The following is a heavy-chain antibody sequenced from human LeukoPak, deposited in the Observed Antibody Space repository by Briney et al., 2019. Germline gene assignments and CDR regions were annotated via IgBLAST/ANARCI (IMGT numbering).Heavy chain of an antibody. V-gene: IGHV4-4*07. CDR3: AREGRSSTPGY. CDR1: GGSISGYY. J-gene: IGHJ4*02. Sequence: PSETLSLTCAVSGGSISGYYWSWIRQPAGKGLEWMGRISGSGSTAYDPSLKSRVTMSVDTSKNQFSLKLNSVTAADTAVYYCAREGRSSTPGYWGQGTLVTVSS. CDR2: ISGSGST. D-gene: IGHD2-15*01.